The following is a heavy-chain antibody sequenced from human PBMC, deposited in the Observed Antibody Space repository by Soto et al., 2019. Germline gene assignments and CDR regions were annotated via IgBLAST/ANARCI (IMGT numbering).Heavy chain of an antibody. CDR1: GFTFSGSA. V-gene: IGHV3-73*01. J-gene: IGHJ6*03. Sequence: PGGSLRLSCAASGFTFSGSAMHWVRQASGKGLEWVGRIRSKPNNYATAYGASVKGRFTISRDDSKNTAYLQMNSLNTEDTAVYYCSRQASDFWSGKPQYYMDVSGKGTTVTVSS. CDR3: SRQASDFWSGKPQYYMDV. D-gene: IGHD3-3*01. CDR2: IRSKPNNYAT.